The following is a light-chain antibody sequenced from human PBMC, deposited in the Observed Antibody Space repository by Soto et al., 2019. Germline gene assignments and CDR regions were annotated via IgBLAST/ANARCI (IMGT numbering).Light chain of an antibody. CDR3: QSYDSSLSGWI. J-gene: IGLJ1*01. V-gene: IGLV1-40*01. CDR2: GNS. CDR1: SSNIGAGYD. Sequence: QAVVTQPPSVSGAPGQRVTISCTGSSSNIGAGYDVHWYQQLPGTAPKLLIYGNSNRPSGVPDRFSGSKSGTSASLAITGLQAEDGADYYCQSYDSSLSGWIFGTGTKLTVL.